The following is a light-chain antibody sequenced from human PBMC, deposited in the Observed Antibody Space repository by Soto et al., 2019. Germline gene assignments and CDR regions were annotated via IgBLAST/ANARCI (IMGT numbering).Light chain of an antibody. CDR2: AAS. CDR1: QGISSY. V-gene: IGKV1-9*01. CDR3: QQLNSYPLT. J-gene: IGKJ4*01. Sequence: DIQMTQSPSSLSASVGAVVTITSRASQGISSYLAWYQQKPGKAPKLLIYAASTLQSGVPSRFSGSGSGTECNLTISSLQPEDVATYYCQQLNSYPLTLGGGTKVDIK.